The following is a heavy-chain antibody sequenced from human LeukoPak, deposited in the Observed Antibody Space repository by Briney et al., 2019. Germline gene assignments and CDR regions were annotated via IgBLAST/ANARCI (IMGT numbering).Heavy chain of an antibody. D-gene: IGHD5-24*01. Sequence: GGSLRLSCAASGFTSSSYWMHWVRQAPGKGLVWVSHINGDGSSTSYADSVKGRVIISRDNAKNTLYLQINSLTAEDSAVYYCARDRSYNLDYWGQGTLVTVSS. CDR3: ARDRSYNLDY. CDR1: GFTSSSYW. CDR2: INGDGSST. V-gene: IGHV3-74*01. J-gene: IGHJ4*02.